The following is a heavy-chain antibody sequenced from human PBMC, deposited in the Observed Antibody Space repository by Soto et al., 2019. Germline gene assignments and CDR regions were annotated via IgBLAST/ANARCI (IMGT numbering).Heavy chain of an antibody. CDR2: IYYSGST. CDR1: GGSISSSSYY. V-gene: IGHV4-39*01. CDR3: ARSLWYGVAYYFDS. Sequence: QLQLQESGPGLVKPSETLSLTCTVSGGSISSSSYYWGWIRQPPGKGLEWIGSIYYSGSTYYNPSLKSRVTISVDTSKNQFSLKLSSVTAADTAVYYCARSLWYGVAYYFDSWGQGTLVTVSS. D-gene: IGHD2-15*01. J-gene: IGHJ4*02.